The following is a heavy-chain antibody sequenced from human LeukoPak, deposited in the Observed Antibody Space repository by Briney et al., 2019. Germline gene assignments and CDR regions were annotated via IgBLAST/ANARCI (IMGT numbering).Heavy chain of an antibody. D-gene: IGHD2-15*01. CDR2: ISSSSSSI. V-gene: IGHV3-48*02. CDR1: GFTFITYS. Sequence: GGSLRLSCAASGFTFITYSMNWVRQAPGKGLECVSYISSSSSSIFYSDSVKGRFTISRDNAKNSLYLQMNGLRDEDTAVYYCARESCTGNSCYGFDYWGQGTLVTVSS. CDR3: ARESCTGNSCYGFDY. J-gene: IGHJ4*02.